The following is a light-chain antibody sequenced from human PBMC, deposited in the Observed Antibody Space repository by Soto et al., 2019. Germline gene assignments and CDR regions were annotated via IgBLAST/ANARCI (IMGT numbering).Light chain of an antibody. CDR2: GAS. Sequence: ENVLTQSPGTLSLSPGERATLSCRASQSVTSNFLAWYQQKPGQAPRLLIYGASTRAAGVPDRFSGSGSGTDLTLTITGLEPEDFAVYYCQQYGRSPLLYSFGQGTKL. CDR3: QQYGRSPLLYS. CDR1: QSVTSNF. V-gene: IGKV3-20*01. J-gene: IGKJ2*01.